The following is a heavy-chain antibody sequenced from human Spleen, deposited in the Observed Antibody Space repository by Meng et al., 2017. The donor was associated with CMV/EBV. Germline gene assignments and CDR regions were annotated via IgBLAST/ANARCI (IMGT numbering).Heavy chain of an antibody. J-gene: IGHJ5*01. D-gene: IGHD7-27*01. V-gene: IGHV1-69*10. CDR1: GYTLSELS. Sequence: SVKVSCKVSGYTLSELSIHWVRQAPGKGLEWMGGIIPILGIANYAQKFQGRVTITADKSTSTAYMELSSLRSEDTALYYCAKDRHGDYNWFDSWGQGTLVTVSS. CDR3: AKDRHGDYNWFDS. CDR2: IIPILGIA.